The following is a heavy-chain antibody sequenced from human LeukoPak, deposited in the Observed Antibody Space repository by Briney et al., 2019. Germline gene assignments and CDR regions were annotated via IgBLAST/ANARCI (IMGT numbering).Heavy chain of an antibody. CDR1: GFTFSDYY. J-gene: IGHJ4*02. D-gene: IGHD2-15*01. CDR3: ARRDCSGGSCYFDY. Sequence: GGSLRLSCAASGFTFSDYYMSWIRQAPGKGLEWVSYISSSGSTIYYADSVKGRFTISRDSAKNSLYLQMNSLRAEDTAVYYCARRDCSGGSCYFDYWGQGTLVTVSS. CDR2: ISSSGSTI. V-gene: IGHV3-11*01.